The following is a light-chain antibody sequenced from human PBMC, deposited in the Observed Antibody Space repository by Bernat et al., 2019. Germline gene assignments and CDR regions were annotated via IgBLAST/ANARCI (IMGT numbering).Light chain of an antibody. CDR3: QKLKRYPST. V-gene: IGKV1-9*01. CDR2: GAS. Sequence: DIQLTQSPPFLSASVGDRVTITCRASQVIGTYLAWYQQKPGKAPNLLIYGASTLQTGVPSRFSGSGSGTEFTLTISSLRPEDFATYHCQKLKRYPSTVGQGKRLEIK. CDR1: QVIGTY. J-gene: IGKJ5*01.